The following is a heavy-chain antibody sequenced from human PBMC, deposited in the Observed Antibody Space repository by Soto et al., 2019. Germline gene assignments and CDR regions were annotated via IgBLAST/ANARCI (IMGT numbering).Heavy chain of an antibody. J-gene: IGHJ4*02. CDR2: ISGSGGST. V-gene: IGHV3-23*01. CDR1: GFTFSSYA. Sequence: GGSLRLSCAASGFTFSSYAMSWVRQAPGKGLEWVSAISGSGGSTYYADSVKGRFTISRDNSKNTLYLQMNSLRAEDTAVYYCAKATLPGNYYYDDYWGQGTLVTVSS. CDR3: AKATLPGNYYYDDY. D-gene: IGHD3-22*01.